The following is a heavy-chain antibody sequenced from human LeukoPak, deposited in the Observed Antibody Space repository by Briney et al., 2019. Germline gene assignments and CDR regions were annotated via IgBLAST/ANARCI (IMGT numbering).Heavy chain of an antibody. J-gene: IGHJ4*02. CDR1: GFIFSSYA. Sequence: GGSLRLSCAASGFIFSSYAMSWVRQAPGRGLEWVANMNQDGSQKYYVDSVKDRFTISRDNAKNSLYLQMNSLRDEDTAVYYCASGSLARGGSDYWGQGTLVTVSS. D-gene: IGHD2-2*03. CDR2: MNQDGSQK. V-gene: IGHV3-7*01. CDR3: ASGSLARGGSDY.